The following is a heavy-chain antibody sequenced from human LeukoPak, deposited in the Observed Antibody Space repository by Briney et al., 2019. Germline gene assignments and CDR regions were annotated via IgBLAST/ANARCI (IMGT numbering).Heavy chain of an antibody. D-gene: IGHD4-17*01. CDR2: ISRSGSTK. CDR1: GFTFSDYN. Sequence: PGGSLRLSCAASGFTFSDYNMRWIRQAPGKGLEWVSSISRSGSTKYYADSVKGRFTISRDNAKNSLFLQMNSLRAEDTAVYYCARDPYNGYYGDDYYYYMDVWGKGTTVTISS. V-gene: IGHV3-11*04. J-gene: IGHJ6*03. CDR3: ARDPYNGYYGDDYYYYMDV.